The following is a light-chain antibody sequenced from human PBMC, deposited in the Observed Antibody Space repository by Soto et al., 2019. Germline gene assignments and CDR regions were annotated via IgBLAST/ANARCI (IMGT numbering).Light chain of an antibody. Sequence: QSVLTQPASVSGSPGQSITISCTGTSSDVGSYNLVSWYQRHPGKAPKLMIYEGSKRPSGVSNRFSGSKSGNTASLTISGLQAEDEADYFCCSYAGSSPYVFGAGTKLTVL. V-gene: IGLV2-23*01. CDR1: SSDVGSYNL. J-gene: IGLJ2*01. CDR2: EGS. CDR3: CSYAGSSPYV.